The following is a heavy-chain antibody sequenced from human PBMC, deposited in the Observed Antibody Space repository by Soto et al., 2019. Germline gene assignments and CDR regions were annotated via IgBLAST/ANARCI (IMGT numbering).Heavy chain of an antibody. CDR2: INHSGST. CDR3: ARGRGGSYYKSTDYYYYMDV. Sequence: PSETLSLTCAVYGVSFSGYYWSWIRQPPGKGLEWIGEINHSGSTNYNPSLKSRVTISVDTSKNQFSLKLSSVTAADTAVYYCARGRGGSYYKSTDYYYYMDVWGKGTTVTVSS. D-gene: IGHD3-10*01. J-gene: IGHJ6*03. CDR1: GVSFSGYY. V-gene: IGHV4-34*01.